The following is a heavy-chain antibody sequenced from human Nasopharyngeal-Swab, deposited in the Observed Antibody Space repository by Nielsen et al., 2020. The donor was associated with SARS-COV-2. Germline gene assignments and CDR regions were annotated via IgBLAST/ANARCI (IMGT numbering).Heavy chain of an antibody. J-gene: IGHJ4*02. CDR3: ARAGEYRFDY. Sequence: GESLKISCAASGFTFSSYGMHWVRQAPGKGLEWVAVIWYDGSNKYYADSVKGRFTISRDNSKNTLYLQMNSLRAEDTAIYYCARAGEYRFDYWGQGTLVTVSS. D-gene: IGHD7-27*01. CDR2: IWYDGSNK. CDR1: GFTFSSYG. V-gene: IGHV3-33*01.